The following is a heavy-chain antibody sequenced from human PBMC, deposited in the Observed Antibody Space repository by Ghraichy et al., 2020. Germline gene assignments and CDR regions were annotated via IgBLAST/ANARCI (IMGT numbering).Heavy chain of an antibody. CDR1: GYSFTSYV. CDR3: AREGPSSNSCYFSCWFDP. V-gene: IGHV1-3*01. Sequence: ASVKVSCKASGYSFTSYVIHWVRQAPGQRLEWMGWINVGNGNTKYSQKFQDRVAITADTSATTAYMELSSLRSEDTAVYYCAREGPSSNSCYFSCWFDPWGQGTLVTASS. J-gene: IGHJ5*02. D-gene: IGHD2-2*01. CDR2: INVGNGNT.